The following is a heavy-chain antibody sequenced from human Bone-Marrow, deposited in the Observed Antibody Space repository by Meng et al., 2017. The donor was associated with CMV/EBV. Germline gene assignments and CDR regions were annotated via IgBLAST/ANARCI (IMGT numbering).Heavy chain of an antibody. CDR1: GGTFSSYA. D-gene: IGHD2-2*01. V-gene: IGHV1-69*05. J-gene: IGHJ6*02. Sequence: SVKVSCKASGGTFSSYAISWVRQAPGQGLEWMGGIIPIFGTANYAQKFQGRVTITTDESTSTAYMELSSLRSEDTAVYYCARGYCSSTSCPRYYYSMDVWGQGTTVTVSS. CDR3: ARGYCSSTSCPRYYYSMDV. CDR2: IIPIFGTA.